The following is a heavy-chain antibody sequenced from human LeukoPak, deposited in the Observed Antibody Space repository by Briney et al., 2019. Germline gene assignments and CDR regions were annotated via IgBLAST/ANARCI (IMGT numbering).Heavy chain of an antibody. CDR2: ISSSGNTI. CDR1: EFTFTSYE. J-gene: IGHJ3*02. Sequence: GGSLTLSCAASEFTFTSYELNWVRQAPGKGRVCVSYISSSGNTISYADSVKGRFTISRDNAKNSLYLQVISLRDEDTAVYDCARGSSIAARYDAFDIWGQGTMVTVSS. V-gene: IGHV3-48*03. D-gene: IGHD6-6*01. CDR3: ARGSSIAARYDAFDI.